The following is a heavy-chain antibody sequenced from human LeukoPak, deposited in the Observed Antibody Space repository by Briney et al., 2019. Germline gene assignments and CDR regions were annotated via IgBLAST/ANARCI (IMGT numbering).Heavy chain of an antibody. J-gene: IGHJ4*02. Sequence: SVKVSCKASGGTFSSYAISWVRQAPGQGLDWMGGIIPIFGTANYAQKFQGRVTITTDESTSTAYMELSSLRSEDTAVYYCARGYCSSTSCYKYYFDYWGQGTLVTVSS. V-gene: IGHV1-69*05. D-gene: IGHD2-2*01. CDR1: GGTFSSYA. CDR2: IIPIFGTA. CDR3: ARGYCSSTSCYKYYFDY.